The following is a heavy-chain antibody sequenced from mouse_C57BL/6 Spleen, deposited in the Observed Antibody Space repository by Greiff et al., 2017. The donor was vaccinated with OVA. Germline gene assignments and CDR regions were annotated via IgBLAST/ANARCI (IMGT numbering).Heavy chain of an antibody. CDR2: IYPRDGDT. J-gene: IGHJ2*01. CDR1: GYAFISSW. V-gene: IGHV1-80*01. Sequence: QVQLQQSEAELVKPGASVKISCKASGYAFISSWMNWVKQRPGKGLEWIGQIYPRDGDTNYNGKFKGKATLTADKSSSTAYMQLSSLTSEDSAVYFCARLHSGRWGQGTTLTVSS. D-gene: IGHD3-1*01. CDR3: ARLHSGR.